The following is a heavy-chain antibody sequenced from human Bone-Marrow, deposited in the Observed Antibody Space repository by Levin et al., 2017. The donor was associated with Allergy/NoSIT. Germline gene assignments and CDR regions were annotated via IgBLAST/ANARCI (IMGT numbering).Heavy chain of an antibody. CDR3: ARVARDGYNL. V-gene: IGHV3-11*01. D-gene: IGHD5-24*01. Sequence: GESLKISCAASGFTFSAYYMSWIRQAPGKGLEWVSYISTRSSTIYYADSVKGRFTISRDNAKNSLYLQMNSLRAEDTAIYYCARVARDGYNLWGQGTLVTVSS. J-gene: IGHJ4*02. CDR1: GFTFSAYY. CDR2: ISTRSSTI.